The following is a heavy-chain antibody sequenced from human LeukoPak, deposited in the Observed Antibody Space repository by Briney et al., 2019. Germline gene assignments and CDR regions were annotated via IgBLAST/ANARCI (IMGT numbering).Heavy chain of an antibody. CDR3: AKDPTYGSGAPSDAFDI. CDR2: ISYDGSNK. Sequence: GGSLRLSCAASGFTFSSYGMHWVRQAPGKGLEWVAVISYDGSNKYYADSVKGRFTISRDNSKNTLYLQMNSLRAEDTAVYYCAKDPTYGSGAPSDAFDIWGQGTMVTVSS. V-gene: IGHV3-30*18. D-gene: IGHD3-10*01. J-gene: IGHJ3*02. CDR1: GFTFSSYG.